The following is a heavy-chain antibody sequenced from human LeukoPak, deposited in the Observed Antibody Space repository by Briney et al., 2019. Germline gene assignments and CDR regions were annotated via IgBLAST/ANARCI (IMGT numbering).Heavy chain of an antibody. D-gene: IGHD6-19*01. CDR1: GFTFSSYA. V-gene: IGHV3-23*01. J-gene: IGHJ4*02. CDR2: ISGSGGST. Sequence: GGSLRLSCAASGFTFSSYAMSWVRQAPGKGLEWVSAISGSGGSTYYADSVKGRFTTSRDNSKNTLYLQMNSLRAEDTAVYYCAKSLAVAEDYFDYWGQGTLVTVSS. CDR3: AKSLAVAEDYFDY.